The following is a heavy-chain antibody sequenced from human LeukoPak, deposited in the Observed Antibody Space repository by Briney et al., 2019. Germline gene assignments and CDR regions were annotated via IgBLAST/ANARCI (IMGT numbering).Heavy chain of an antibody. CDR3: ARQTSAVYYFDY. Sequence: SETLSLTCTVSGGSISSSRYYWSWIRQPPGKGQEWIGSIYYSGSTYYNPSLKSRVTISVDTSKNQFSLKLSSVTAADTAVYYCARQTSAVYYFDYWGQGTLVTVSS. CDR2: IYYSGST. CDR1: GGSISSSRYY. J-gene: IGHJ4*02. D-gene: IGHD1-14*01. V-gene: IGHV4-39*01.